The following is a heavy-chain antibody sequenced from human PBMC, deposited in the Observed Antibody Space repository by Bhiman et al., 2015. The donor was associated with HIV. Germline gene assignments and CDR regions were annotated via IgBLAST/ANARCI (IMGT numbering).Heavy chain of an antibody. CDR3: ARDSLGPRIAGSTGLVLRVY. J-gene: IGHJ2*01. CDR1: GFTFSSYW. D-gene: IGHD6-13*01. Sequence: EVQLVESGGGLVQPGGSLRLSCAASGFTFSSYWMSWVRQAPGKGLEWVANIKQDGSEKYYVDSVKGRFTISRDNAKNSLYLQMNSLRAEDTAVYYCARDSLGPRIAGSTGLVLRVYWGRGTLVTVSS. CDR2: IKQDGSEK. V-gene: IGHV3-7*05.